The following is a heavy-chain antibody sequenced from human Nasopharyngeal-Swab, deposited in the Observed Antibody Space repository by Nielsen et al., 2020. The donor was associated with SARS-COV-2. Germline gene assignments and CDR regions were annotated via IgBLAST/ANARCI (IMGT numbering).Heavy chain of an antibody. Sequence: SLKISCAASGFTFDDYAMHWVRQAPGKGLEWVSGISWNSGGIGYADSVKGRFTISRDNAKNSLYLQMNSLRAEDTALYYCAKATTVGYYYYYGMDVWGQGTTVTVSS. CDR3: AKATTVGYYYYYGMDV. CDR1: GFTFDDYA. J-gene: IGHJ6*02. CDR2: ISWNSGGI. V-gene: IGHV3-9*01. D-gene: IGHD4-11*01.